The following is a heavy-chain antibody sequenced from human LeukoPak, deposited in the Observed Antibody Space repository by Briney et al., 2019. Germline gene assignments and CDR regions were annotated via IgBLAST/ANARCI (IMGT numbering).Heavy chain of an antibody. CDR3: AREGGYRSGNTFDI. J-gene: IGHJ3*02. D-gene: IGHD6-19*01. V-gene: IGHV4-59*01. Sequence: PSETLSLTCTVSGGSISGSYWSWIRQPPGKGLEWIGYIYYSGNTKYNPSLRGRVTISVDTSKNQFSLKMSSVTAADTAVYYCAREGGYRSGNTFDIWGQGTMVTVSS. CDR1: GGSISGSY. CDR2: IYYSGNT.